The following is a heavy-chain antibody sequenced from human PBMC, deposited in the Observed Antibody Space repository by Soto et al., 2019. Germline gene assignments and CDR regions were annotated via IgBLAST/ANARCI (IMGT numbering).Heavy chain of an antibody. Sequence: SETLSLTCTVSGGSISSYYCSWSRQPPGKGLEWIGHIYNSGSTNYNPSLKSRVAISIDTSRNQFSLKLNSVTAADTAVYYCAGVDYGDSVVWGQGTLVTVSS. CDR1: GGSISSYY. V-gene: IGHV4-59*01. CDR3: AGVDYGDSVV. CDR2: IYNSGST. D-gene: IGHD4-17*01. J-gene: IGHJ4*02.